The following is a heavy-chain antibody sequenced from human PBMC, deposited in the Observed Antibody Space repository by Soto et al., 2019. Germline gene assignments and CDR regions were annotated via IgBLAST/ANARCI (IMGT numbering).Heavy chain of an antibody. V-gene: IGHV3-23*01. D-gene: IGHD3-9*01. Sequence: GGSLRLSCAASGFTFSSYAMSWVRQAPGKGLEWVSAISGSGGSTYYADSVKGRFTISRDNSKNKLYLQMNSLRAEDTAVYYCAKVLRYFDWLFSHDAFDIWGQGTMVTVSS. CDR2: ISGSGGST. CDR3: AKVLRYFDWLFSHDAFDI. J-gene: IGHJ3*02. CDR1: GFTFSSYA.